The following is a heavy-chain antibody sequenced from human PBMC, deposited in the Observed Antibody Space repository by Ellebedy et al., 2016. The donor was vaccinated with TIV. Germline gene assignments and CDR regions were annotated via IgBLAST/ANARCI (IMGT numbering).Heavy chain of an antibody. V-gene: IGHV3-23*01. Sequence: GGSLRLSXAASGFTFSSYAMTWVRQAPGKGLEWVSTISGTGLSMYYADSVKGRFTISRDNSKNTLSLQMNSLRAEDTALYYCSRGVRGVVPAGILDNWGQGALVTVSS. D-gene: IGHD2-2*01. CDR3: SRGVRGVVPAGILDN. CDR1: GFTFSSYA. CDR2: ISGTGLSM. J-gene: IGHJ4*02.